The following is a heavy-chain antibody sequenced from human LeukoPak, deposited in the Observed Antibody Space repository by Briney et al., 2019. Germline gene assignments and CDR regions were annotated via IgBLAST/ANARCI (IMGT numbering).Heavy chain of an antibody. CDR3: AKSGHYYDGSPYYSG. Sequence: GGSLRLSCAAAGFTFSNYAMSWVRQAPGKGLEWVAAISDDGDSTNYAASVKGRFTISRDNSKNTLYLRMNSLRAEDTAVYYCAKSGHYYDGSPYYSGWGQGTLVTVSS. CDR1: GFTFSNYA. J-gene: IGHJ4*02. CDR2: ISDDGDST. D-gene: IGHD3-22*01. V-gene: IGHV3-23*01.